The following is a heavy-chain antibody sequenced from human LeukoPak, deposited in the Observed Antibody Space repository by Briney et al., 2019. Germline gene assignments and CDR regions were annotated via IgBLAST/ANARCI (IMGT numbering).Heavy chain of an antibody. J-gene: IGHJ4*02. CDR2: IIPIFGTA. CDR1: GGTFSSYA. D-gene: IGHD6-13*01. CDR3: AYPGVATADAGLDY. Sequence: ASVKVSCKASGGTFSSYAIIWVRQAPGQGLEWMGGIIPIFGTANYAQKFQGRVTITTDESTSTAYMELSSLRSEDTAVYYCAYPGVATADAGLDYWGQGTLVTVSS. V-gene: IGHV1-69*05.